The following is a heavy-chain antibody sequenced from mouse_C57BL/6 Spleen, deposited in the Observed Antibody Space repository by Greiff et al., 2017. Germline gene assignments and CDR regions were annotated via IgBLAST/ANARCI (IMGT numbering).Heavy chain of an antibody. Sequence: QVQLKQSGPELVKPGASVKISCKASGYAFSSSWMNWVKQRPGKGLEWIGRIYPGDGDTNYNGTFKGKATLTADKSSSTAYMQLSSLTSEDSAVYFCARGYGNYDYAMDYWGQGTSVTVSS. CDR2: IYPGDGDT. J-gene: IGHJ4*01. CDR1: GYAFSSSW. D-gene: IGHD2-1*01. V-gene: IGHV1-82*01. CDR3: ARGYGNYDYAMDY.